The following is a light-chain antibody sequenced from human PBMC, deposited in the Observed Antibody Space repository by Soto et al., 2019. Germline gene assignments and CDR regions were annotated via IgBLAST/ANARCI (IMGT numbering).Light chain of an antibody. CDR1: SGHSSYA. CDR3: QTGGTGVV. J-gene: IGLJ2*01. Sequence: QSVLTQSPSASASLGASVKLTCTLSSGHSSYAIAWHQQQPEKGPRYLMKLNSDGSHSKGDGIPDRFSGSSSGAERYLTIACLQSEDEADHYCQTGGTGVVFGGGTKLTVL. V-gene: IGLV4-69*02. CDR2: LNSDGSH.